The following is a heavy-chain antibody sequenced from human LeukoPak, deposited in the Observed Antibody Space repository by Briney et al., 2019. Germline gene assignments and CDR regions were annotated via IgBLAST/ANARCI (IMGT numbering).Heavy chain of an antibody. Sequence: GGSLRLSCAASGFTFSSYWMHWVRQAPGKGLVWVSRINSDGSSTSYADSVKGRFTISRDNAKNTLYLQMNSLRAEDTAVYYCARDRIAAAGRGWFDPWGQGALVTVSS. V-gene: IGHV3-74*01. D-gene: IGHD6-13*01. CDR1: GFTFSSYW. CDR2: INSDGSST. CDR3: ARDRIAAAGRGWFDP. J-gene: IGHJ5*02.